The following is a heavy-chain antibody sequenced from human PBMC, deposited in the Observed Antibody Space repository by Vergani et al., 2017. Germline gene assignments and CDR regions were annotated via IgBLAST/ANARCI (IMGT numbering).Heavy chain of an antibody. Sequence: QVQLQESGPGLVKPSETLSLTCAVSGYSISSGYYWGWIRQPPGKGLEWIGSIYHSGSTYYNPSLKSRVTISVDTSKNQFSLKLSSVTAADTAVYYCAMTTYGSGSYYGVAWGQGTLVTVSS. CDR1: GYSISSGYY. V-gene: IGHV4-38-2*01. CDR2: IYHSGST. J-gene: IGHJ5*02. D-gene: IGHD3-10*01. CDR3: AMTTYGSGSYYGVA.